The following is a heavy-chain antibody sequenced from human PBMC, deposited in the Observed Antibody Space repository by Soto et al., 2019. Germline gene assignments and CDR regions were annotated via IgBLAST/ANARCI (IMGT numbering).Heavy chain of an antibody. CDR3: ATHPGGGGY. J-gene: IGHJ4*02. Sequence: EVQLVESGGGLIQPGGSLRLSCAVSGFTVSNNYMSWVRQAPGKGLEGVSVIYSGGYTAYGDSVKGRFTISRDNSKNTLFHQRKSRGPDHTAVFSWATHPGGGGYWGQGTLVTVSS. CDR1: GFTVSNNY. D-gene: IGHD3-10*01. CDR2: IYSGGYT. V-gene: IGHV3-53*01.